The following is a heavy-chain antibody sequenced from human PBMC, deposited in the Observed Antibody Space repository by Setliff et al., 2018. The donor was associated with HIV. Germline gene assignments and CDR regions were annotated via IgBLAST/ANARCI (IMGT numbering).Heavy chain of an antibody. V-gene: IGHV3-30*04. J-gene: IGHJ4*02. CDR2: MSYDGSYK. CDR1: GFTFSNYA. Sequence: GGSLRLSCAASGFTFSNYAMHWVRQAPGKGLEWVAVMSYDGSYKYYADSVKGRFTISGDNSKSTLYLQMNSLRPEDTAMYYCARDLDPTGNPPFYFDYWGQGTLVTVSS. D-gene: IGHD1-1*01. CDR3: ARDLDPTGNPPFYFDY.